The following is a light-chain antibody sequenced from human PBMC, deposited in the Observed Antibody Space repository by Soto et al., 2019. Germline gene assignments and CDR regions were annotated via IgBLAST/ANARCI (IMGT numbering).Light chain of an antibody. CDR3: QHYYTTPRT. J-gene: IGKJ2*01. CDR2: GAS. Sequence: EIVLTQSPGTLSLSPGERATLSCRASQSVSNNYLAWYQQKPGQAPRLLIYGASNRATGIPDRFSGSGSGTDFTLTISSLQAEDVAVYYCQHYYTTPRTFGQGTKLEIK. V-gene: IGKV3-20*01. CDR1: QSVSNNY.